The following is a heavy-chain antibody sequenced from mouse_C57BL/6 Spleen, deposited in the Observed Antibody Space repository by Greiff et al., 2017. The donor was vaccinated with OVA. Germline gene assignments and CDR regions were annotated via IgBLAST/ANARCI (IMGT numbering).Heavy chain of an antibody. J-gene: IGHJ1*03. V-gene: IGHV7-3*01. CDR3: ARLEGYFDV. CDR2: IRNKANGYTT. Sequence: EVQGVESGGGLVQPGGSLSLSCAASGFTFTDYYMSWVRQPPGKALEWLGFIRNKANGYTTEYSASVKGRFTITRDNSQSNLYLQMNAQRAEDSATYYGARLEGYFDVWGTGTTVTVSS. CDR1: GFTFTDYY.